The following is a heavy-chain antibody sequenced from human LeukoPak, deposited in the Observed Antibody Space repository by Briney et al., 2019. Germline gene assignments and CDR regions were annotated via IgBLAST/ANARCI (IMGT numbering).Heavy chain of an antibody. CDR2: ISKTSYSI. CDR3: ARDRFAAFDI. Sequence: GGSLRLSCAASGFTFSSYSMNWVRQAPGKGLEWVSYISKTSYSIHYADSVKGRFTISRDNAKDSLYLQMNSLRAEDTALYYCARDRFAAFDIWGQGTMVAVSS. J-gene: IGHJ3*02. V-gene: IGHV3-48*01. CDR1: GFTFSSYS.